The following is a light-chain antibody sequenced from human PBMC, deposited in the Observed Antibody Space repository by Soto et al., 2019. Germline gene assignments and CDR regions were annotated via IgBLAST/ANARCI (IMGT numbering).Light chain of an antibody. V-gene: IGKV3-20*01. CDR2: GAS. J-gene: IGKJ2*01. CDR3: QQYGSSPRT. Sequence: EIVLTQSPGTLSLSPGVRATLSCRASQSVSSSYLAWYQQKPGQAPRLLIYGASSRATGIPDNFSGSGSGTDFTLTISRLEPEDFAVYYCQQYGSSPRTFGQGTKLEIK. CDR1: QSVSSSY.